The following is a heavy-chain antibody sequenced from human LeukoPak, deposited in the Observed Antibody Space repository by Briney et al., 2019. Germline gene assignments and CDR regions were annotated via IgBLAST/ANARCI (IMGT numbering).Heavy chain of an antibody. J-gene: IGHJ4*02. Sequence: GGSLRLSCAASGFTFSSYAMSWVRQAPGKGLEWVSAISGSGGSTYYADSVKGRFTISRDNSKNTLYLQMNSLRAEDTAVYYCAKAWRYSSGSGYFDYWGRGTLVTVSS. CDR2: ISGSGGST. V-gene: IGHV3-23*01. D-gene: IGHD6-19*01. CDR3: AKAWRYSSGSGYFDY. CDR1: GFTFSSYA.